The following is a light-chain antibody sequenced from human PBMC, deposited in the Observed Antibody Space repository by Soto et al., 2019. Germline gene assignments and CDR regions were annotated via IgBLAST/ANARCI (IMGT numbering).Light chain of an antibody. CDR1: SSDVGSYNL. CDR2: EAT. Sequence: QSALTQPASVSGSPGQSITISCTGTSSDVGSYNLVSWYQQHPGKAPKLMIYEATKRPSGVSNRFSDSKSGNTASLTISGLQAEDEADYYCCSYAGSVLFGGGTKLTVL. V-gene: IGLV2-23*01. CDR3: CSYAGSVL. J-gene: IGLJ2*01.